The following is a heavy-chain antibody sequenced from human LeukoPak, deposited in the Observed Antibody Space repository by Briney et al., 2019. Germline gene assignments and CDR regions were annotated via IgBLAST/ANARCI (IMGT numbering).Heavy chain of an antibody. CDR2: FSWNSGSI. Sequence: GGSLRLSCAASGYTLDDYAMHWVRQAPGKGLEWVSGFSWNSGSIGYADSVKGRFTISRDNAKNSLYLQMNSLRAEDMAVYYCARDGYLDRLSRYYYYYMDVWGKGTTVTVSS. D-gene: IGHD1-1*01. CDR1: GYTLDDYA. CDR3: ARDGYLDRLSRYYYYYMDV. V-gene: IGHV3-9*03. J-gene: IGHJ6*03.